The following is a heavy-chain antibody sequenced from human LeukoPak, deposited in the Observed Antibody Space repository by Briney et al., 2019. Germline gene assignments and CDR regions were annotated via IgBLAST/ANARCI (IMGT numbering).Heavy chain of an antibody. CDR2: INSDGSST. V-gene: IGHV3-74*01. D-gene: IGHD2-2*01. CDR3: ARSGGRDIVVVPAAMSYYYGMDV. CDR1: GFTFSSYW. Sequence: GGSLRLSCAASGFTFSSYWMHWVRQAPGKGLVWVSRINSDGSSTSYADSVKGRFTISRDNAKNTLCLQMNSLRAEDTAVYYCARSGGRDIVVVPAAMSYYYGMDVWGQGTTVTVSS. J-gene: IGHJ6*02.